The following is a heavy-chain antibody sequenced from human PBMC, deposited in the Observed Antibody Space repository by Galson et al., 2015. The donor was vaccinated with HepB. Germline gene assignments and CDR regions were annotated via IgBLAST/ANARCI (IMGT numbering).Heavy chain of an antibody. CDR2: ISAYNGNT. J-gene: IGHJ4*02. CDR3: ARDMWGYSYGDSFDY. Sequence: SVKVSCKASGYTFTSYGISWVRQAPGQGLEWMGWISAYNGNTNYAQKLQGRVTMTTDTSTSTAYMELRSLRSDDTAVYYCARDMWGYSYGDSFDYWGQGTLVTVSS. V-gene: IGHV1-18*04. D-gene: IGHD5-18*01. CDR1: GYTFTSYG.